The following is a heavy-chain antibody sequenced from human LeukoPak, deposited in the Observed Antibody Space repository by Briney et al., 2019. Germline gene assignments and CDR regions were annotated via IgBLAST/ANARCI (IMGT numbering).Heavy chain of an antibody. CDR2: IRFDGSNK. J-gene: IGHJ4*02. D-gene: IGHD5-18*01. V-gene: IGHV3-30*02. CDR3: AKDILYSYGYLDY. CDR1: GFTFSSYG. Sequence: PGGSLILSCAASGFTFSSYGMHWVRQAPGKGLEWVAFIRFDGSNKYYADSVKGRFTISRDNSKNTLSLQMNSLRAEDTAVYYCAKDILYSYGYLDYWGQGTLVTVSS.